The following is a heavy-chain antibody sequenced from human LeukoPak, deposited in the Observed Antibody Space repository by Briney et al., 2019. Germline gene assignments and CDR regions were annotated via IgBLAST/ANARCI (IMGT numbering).Heavy chain of an antibody. D-gene: IGHD6-19*01. J-gene: IGHJ4*02. CDR3: ARDSGRIDY. Sequence: WATVKVSCKTSKNMFTGYFMHWVRQAPGQGLEWIGWINPNSGGTLFARRFQGRVTMTRDTSISTAYMELSRLRSDDTAVYYCARDSGRIDYWGQGTLVTVSS. CDR2: INPNSGGT. V-gene: IGHV1-2*02. CDR1: KNMFTGYF.